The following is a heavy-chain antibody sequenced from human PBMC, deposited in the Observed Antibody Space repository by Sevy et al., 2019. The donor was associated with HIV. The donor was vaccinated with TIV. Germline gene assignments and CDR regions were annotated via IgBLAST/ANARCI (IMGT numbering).Heavy chain of an antibody. CDR1: GLTFSNYA. CDR2: IIGSSGNT. V-gene: IGHV3-23*01. J-gene: IGHJ6*02. Sequence: GGSLRLSCAASGLTFSNYAMTWVRQAPGRGLEWVSAIIGSSGNTKYADAVKGRFTISRDNSKNTLYLQMDSLRAEDTALYYCAKCRGERNGFYNGLDAWGQGTTVTVSS. CDR3: AKCRGERNGFYNGLDA. D-gene: IGHD3-10*01.